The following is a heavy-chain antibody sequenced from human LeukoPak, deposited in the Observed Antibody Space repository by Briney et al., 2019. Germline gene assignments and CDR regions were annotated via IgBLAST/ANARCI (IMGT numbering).Heavy chain of an antibody. CDR3: AKKSRVSGPGYFDY. D-gene: IGHD6-19*01. CDR2: IDRSGGNT. CDR1: GGSISSSSYY. V-gene: IGHV3-23*01. J-gene: IGHJ4*02. Sequence: ETLSLTCTVSGGSISSSSYYWGWIRQPPGKGLEWVSAIDRSGGNTYYADSVKGRFSISRDNSKNTLYLQMNSLRAEDTAVYYCAKKSRVSGPGYFDYWGQGTLVTVSS.